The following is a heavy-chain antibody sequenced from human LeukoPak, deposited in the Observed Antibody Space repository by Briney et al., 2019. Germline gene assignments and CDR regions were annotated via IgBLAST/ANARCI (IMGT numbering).Heavy chain of an antibody. Sequence: GGSLRLSCAASGFTVSSKYMGWVRQAPGKGLEWVSVIHPGGTIYYADSVKGTFTISRDNSKNTLYLEMNTLRVEDTAVYYCAVYSSAWYAAYWGQGTLVTVSS. D-gene: IGHD6-19*01. V-gene: IGHV3-66*01. CDR1: GFTVSSKY. CDR2: IHPGGTI. CDR3: AVYSSAWYAAY. J-gene: IGHJ4*02.